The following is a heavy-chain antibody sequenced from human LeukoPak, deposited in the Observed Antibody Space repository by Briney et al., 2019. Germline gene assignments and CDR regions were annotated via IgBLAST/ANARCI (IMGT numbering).Heavy chain of an antibody. CDR2: ISGSGGST. J-gene: IGHJ4*02. CDR3: AKEFGGVIVIPYYFDY. CDR1: GFTFSSYA. V-gene: IGHV3-23*01. Sequence: PGGSLRLSCAASGFTFSSYAMSWVRQAPGKGLEWVSAISGSGGSTYYADSVKGRFTISRDNSKNTLYLQMNSLRAEDTAVYYCAKEFGGVIVIPYYFDYWGQGTLVTVSS. D-gene: IGHD3-16*02.